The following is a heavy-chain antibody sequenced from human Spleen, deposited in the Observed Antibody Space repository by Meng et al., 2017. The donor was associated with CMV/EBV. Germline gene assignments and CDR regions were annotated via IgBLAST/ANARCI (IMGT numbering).Heavy chain of an antibody. CDR3: ARTPSPSITLRPIVRGDWFDP. CDR2: IYWNDDK. CDR1: SGVG. V-gene: IGHV2-5*01. Sequence: SGVGVGWIRQPPGKALEWLALIYWNDDKRYSSSLRSRLTITKDTSKNQVVLTMTNMDPVDTATYYCARTPSPSITLRPIVRGDWFDPWGQGTLVTVSS. D-gene: IGHD3-10*01. J-gene: IGHJ5*02.